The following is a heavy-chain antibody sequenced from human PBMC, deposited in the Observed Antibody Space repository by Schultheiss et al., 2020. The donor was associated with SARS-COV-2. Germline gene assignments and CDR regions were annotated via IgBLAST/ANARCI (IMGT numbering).Heavy chain of an antibody. Sequence: GGSLRLSCAASGFTFSSYWMHWVRQAPGKGLVWVSAISGSGGSTYYADSVKGRFTISRDNSKNTLYLQMNSLRAEDTAVYYCARDTPLYDFWSGYYVSSYYYYYMDVWGKGTTVTVSS. D-gene: IGHD3-3*01. CDR1: GFTFSSYW. J-gene: IGHJ6*03. V-gene: IGHV3-23*01. CDR2: ISGSGGST. CDR3: ARDTPLYDFWSGYYVSSYYYYYMDV.